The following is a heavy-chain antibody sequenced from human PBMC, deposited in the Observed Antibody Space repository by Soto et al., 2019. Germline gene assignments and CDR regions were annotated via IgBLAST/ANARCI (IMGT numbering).Heavy chain of an antibody. J-gene: IGHJ6*02. D-gene: IGHD1-1*01. CDR2: LIPIFGTA. CDR1: GGTFSSHA. CDR3: ASPDAYKGYYNGMDV. V-gene: IGHV1-69*12. Sequence: QVQLVQSGAEVKKPGSSVKVSCKASGGTFSSHAISWVRQAPGQGLEWMGGLIPIFGTANYAQKFQGRVTSTADESTTTAYMDLSSLRSEDTAVYYCASPDAYKGYYNGMDVWGQGTTVTVSS.